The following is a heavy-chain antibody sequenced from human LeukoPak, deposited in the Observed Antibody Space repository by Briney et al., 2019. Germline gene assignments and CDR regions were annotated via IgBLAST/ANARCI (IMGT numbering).Heavy chain of an antibody. J-gene: IGHJ4*02. V-gene: IGHV3-23*01. CDR1: GFTFNSYA. D-gene: IGHD3-10*01. Sequence: GGSLRLSCAASGFTFNSYAMSWVRQAPGKGLEWVSAISPSGPDTYYADSVKGRFTISRDNSKNTLYLQMSSLRAEDSAVYYCAKRGGYETMAAFDYWGQGTLVTVSS. CDR2: ISPSGPDT. CDR3: AKRGGYETMAAFDY.